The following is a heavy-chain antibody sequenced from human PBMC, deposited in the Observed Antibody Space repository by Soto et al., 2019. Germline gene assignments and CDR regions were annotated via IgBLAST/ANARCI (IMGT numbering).Heavy chain of an antibody. J-gene: IGHJ4*02. CDR1: GFTFSSYA. CDR3: AKVKYSGSYYVYY. D-gene: IGHD1-26*01. Sequence: XXSLRLSFAASGFTFSSYAMSWVLQAPGKGLEWVSAISGSGGSTYYADSVKGRFTISRDNSKNTLYLQMNSLRAEDTAVYYCAKVKYSGSYYVYYWGQGTLVTVSS. V-gene: IGHV3-23*01. CDR2: ISGSGGST.